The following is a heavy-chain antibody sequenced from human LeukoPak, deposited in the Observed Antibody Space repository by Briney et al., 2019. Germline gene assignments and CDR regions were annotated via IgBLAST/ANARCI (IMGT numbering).Heavy chain of an antibody. J-gene: IGHJ5*02. V-gene: IGHV4-34*01. D-gene: IGHD3-10*01. CDR1: GGSFSGYY. Sequence: SETLSLTCAVYGGSFSGYYWSWIRQPPGKGLEWIGEINHSGSTNYNPSLKSRVTISVDTSKNQFSLKLSSVTAADTAVYYCARLSYDGFGANWFDPWGQGTLVTVSS. CDR2: INHSGST. CDR3: ARLSYDGFGANWFDP.